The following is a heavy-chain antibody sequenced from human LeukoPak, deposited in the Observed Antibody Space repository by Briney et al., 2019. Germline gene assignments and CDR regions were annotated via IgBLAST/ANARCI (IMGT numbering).Heavy chain of an antibody. CDR3: ARDSSTTRVKYFQH. CDR1: GRSIRTCSYY. D-gene: IGHD6-13*01. Sequence: SQTLSLPCTFSGRSIRTCSYYCSWIRQPAGKELQWVRRILTSGSTNYNPSLQSRVTISVDTSKNKFSLKLSSVTAADTAVYYCARDSSTTRVKYFQHWGQGTLVTVSS. V-gene: IGHV4-61*02. CDR2: ILTSGST. J-gene: IGHJ1*01.